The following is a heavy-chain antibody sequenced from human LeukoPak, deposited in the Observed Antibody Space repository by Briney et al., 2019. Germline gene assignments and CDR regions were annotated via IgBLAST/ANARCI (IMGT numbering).Heavy chain of an antibody. D-gene: IGHD3-22*01. J-gene: IGHJ4*02. Sequence: SGGSLRLSCVASGFTFSNYGMRWVRQAPGKGLDWVSGTSGSGDKIQYADSVKGRFTISRDNPKNTLYLQMNSLRAEDTAVYYCAKTYYFGRNYYDSSGYYFDYWGQGTLVTVSS. CDR3: AKTYYFGRNYYDSSGYYFDY. CDR1: GFTFSNYG. CDR2: TSGSGDKI. V-gene: IGHV3-23*01.